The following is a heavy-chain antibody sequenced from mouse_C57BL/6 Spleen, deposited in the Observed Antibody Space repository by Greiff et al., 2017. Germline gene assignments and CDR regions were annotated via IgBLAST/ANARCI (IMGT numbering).Heavy chain of an antibody. Sequence: VQLQQSGPVLVKPGASVKMSCKASGYTFTDYYMNWVKQSHGKSLEWIGVINPYNGGTSYNQKFKGKATLTVDKSSSTAYMELNSLTSEDSAVYYCARRASNSAWFAYWGQGTLVTVSA. CDR1: GYTFTDYY. CDR2: INPYNGGT. J-gene: IGHJ3*01. V-gene: IGHV1-19*01. CDR3: ARRASNSAWFAY. D-gene: IGHD2-5*01.